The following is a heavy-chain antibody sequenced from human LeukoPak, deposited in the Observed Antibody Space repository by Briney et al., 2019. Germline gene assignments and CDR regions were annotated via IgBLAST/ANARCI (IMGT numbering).Heavy chain of an antibody. Sequence: GSLRLSCAASGFKFSSYDMNWVRQAPGKGLERNGANNHSGSTNYNPYLKSRVTISVDTSKNQSSLKLSSVTAADTAVYYCARRSSWPVMRYWFDPWGQGTLVTVSS. V-gene: IGHV4-34*01. D-gene: IGHD6-13*01. CDR1: GFKFSSYD. CDR2: NNHSGST. CDR3: ARRSSWPVMRYWFDP. J-gene: IGHJ5*02.